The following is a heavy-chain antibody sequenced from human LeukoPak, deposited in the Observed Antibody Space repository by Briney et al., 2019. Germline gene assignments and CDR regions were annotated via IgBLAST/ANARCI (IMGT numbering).Heavy chain of an antibody. CDR1: GYTFTGYY. CDR2: INPNSGGT. V-gene: IGHV1-2*02. CDR3: ARDHVRGPQIAARNWFDP. J-gene: IGHJ5*02. Sequence: ASVKVSCKASGYTFTGYYMQWVRQAPGQGLEWMGLINPNSGGTNYAQKFQGRVTMTRDTSISTAYMELSRLRSDDTAVYYCARDHVRGPQIAARNWFDPWGQGTLVTVSS. D-gene: IGHD6-6*01.